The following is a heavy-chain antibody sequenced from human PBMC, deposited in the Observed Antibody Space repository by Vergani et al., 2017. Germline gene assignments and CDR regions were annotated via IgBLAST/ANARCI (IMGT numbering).Heavy chain of an antibody. V-gene: IGHV3-53*01. CDR3: ARENRGYCSGGSCYSDY. J-gene: IGHJ4*02. Sequence: VQLVESGGGLIQPGGSLRLSCAASGFTVSSNYMSWVRQAPGKGLEWVSVIYSGGSTYYADSVKGRFTISRDNSKNTLYLQMNSLRAEDTAVYYCARENRGYCSGGSCYSDYWGQGTLVTVSS. D-gene: IGHD2-15*01. CDR2: IYSGGST. CDR1: GFTVSSNY.